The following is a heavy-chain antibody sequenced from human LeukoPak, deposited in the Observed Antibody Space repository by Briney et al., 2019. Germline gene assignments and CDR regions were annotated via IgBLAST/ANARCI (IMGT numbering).Heavy chain of an antibody. Sequence: GGSLRLSCAASGFTVSSNYMSWVRQAPGEGLKWVATIKQYGSEKHYVDSVKGRFTISRDNAKNSLYLQMDSLRAEDTAVYYCARSLYGTGNYYKGDGYFDYWGQGTLVTVSS. V-gene: IGHV3-7*01. D-gene: IGHD3-10*01. CDR2: IKQYGSEK. J-gene: IGHJ4*02. CDR1: GFTVSSNY. CDR3: ARSLYGTGNYYKGDGYFDY.